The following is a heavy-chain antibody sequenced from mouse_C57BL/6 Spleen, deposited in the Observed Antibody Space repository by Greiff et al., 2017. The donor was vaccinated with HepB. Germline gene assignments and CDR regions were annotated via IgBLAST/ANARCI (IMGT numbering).Heavy chain of an antibody. D-gene: IGHD4-1*01. CDR1: GYAFSSSW. CDR2: IYPGDGDT. J-gene: IGHJ2*01. CDR3: ARGGSGTQDY. V-gene: IGHV1-82*01. Sequence: QVQLQQSGPELVKPGASVKISCKASGYAFSSSWMNWVKQRPGKGLEWIGRIYPGDGDTNYNGKFKGKATLTADKSSSTAYMQLSSLTSEDSAVYFCARGGSGTQDYWGQGTTLTVSS.